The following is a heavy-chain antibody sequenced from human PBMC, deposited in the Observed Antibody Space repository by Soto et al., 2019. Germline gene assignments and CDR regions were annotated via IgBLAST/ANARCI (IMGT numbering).Heavy chain of an antibody. V-gene: IGHV1-3*01. CDR1: GYTFTSYA. Sequence: GASVKVSCKASGYTFTSYAMHWVRQAPGQRLEWMGWINAGNGNTKYSQKFQGRVTITRDTSASTAYMELSSLRSEDTAVYYCAGPREYCSSTSCYAIDYWGQGTLVTVSS. D-gene: IGHD2-2*01. J-gene: IGHJ4*02. CDR3: AGPREYCSSTSCYAIDY. CDR2: INAGNGNT.